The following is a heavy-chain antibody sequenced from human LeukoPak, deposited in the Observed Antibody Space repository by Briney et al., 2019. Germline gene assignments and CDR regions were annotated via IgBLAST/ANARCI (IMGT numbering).Heavy chain of an antibody. V-gene: IGHV5-51*01. J-gene: IGHJ6*02. CDR1: GYSFTSYW. CDR3: ARHVGPDDSWSGYTVYYGMDV. Sequence: GESLKISCKGSGYSFTSYWIGWVRQMPGKGLEWMGIIYPGDSDTRYSPSFQGQVTISADKSISTAYLQWSSLKASDTAMYYCARHVGPDDSWSGYTVYYGMDVWGQGTTVTVSS. D-gene: IGHD3-3*01. CDR2: IYPGDSDT.